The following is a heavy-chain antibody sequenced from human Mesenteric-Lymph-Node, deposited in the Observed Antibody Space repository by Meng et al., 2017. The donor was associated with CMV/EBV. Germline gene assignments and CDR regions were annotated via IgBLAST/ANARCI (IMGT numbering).Heavy chain of an antibody. CDR2: SYYSGSA. CDR1: GASISTYY. V-gene: IGHV4-59*01. CDR3: AGLVGATVVEGNAHDAFDV. Sequence: GSLRLSCIVSGASISTYYWSWIRQPPGKGLEYIGYSYYSGSASYNPSLERRVTISVDRSKNQISLKLTSVTAADTAVYYCAGLVGATVVEGNAHDAFDVWGRGTMVTVSS. D-gene: IGHD1-26*01. J-gene: IGHJ3*01.